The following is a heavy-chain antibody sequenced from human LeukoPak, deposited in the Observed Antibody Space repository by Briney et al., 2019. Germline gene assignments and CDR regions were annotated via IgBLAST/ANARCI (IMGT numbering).Heavy chain of an antibody. CDR2: ISHRGYT. CDR3: ARDRGEYDFWSGYYRGPSGNWFDP. D-gene: IGHD3-3*01. J-gene: IGHJ5*02. Sequence: PSETLSLTCTVSGGSISNYYWGWIRQPPGKGLESIGFISHRGYTSYNPSLKSRVTISAETSKNHFSLRLTSVTAADTAVYYCARDRGEYDFWSGYYRGPSGNWFDPWGQGTLVTVSS. CDR1: GGSISNYY. V-gene: IGHV4-59*01.